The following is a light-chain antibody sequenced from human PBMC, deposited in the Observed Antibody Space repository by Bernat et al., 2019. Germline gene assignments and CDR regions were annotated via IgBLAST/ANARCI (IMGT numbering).Light chain of an antibody. CDR3: CSYAGSSTLV. CDR1: SSDVGCYNL. Sequence: QSALTQPASVSGSPGQSITISCTGTSSDVGCYNLVSWYQQHPGKAPKLMIYEGSKRPSGVSNRFSGSKSGNTASLTIPGLQAEDEADYYCCSYAGSSTLVFGGGTKLTVL. J-gene: IGLJ2*01. CDR2: EGS. V-gene: IGLV2-23*01.